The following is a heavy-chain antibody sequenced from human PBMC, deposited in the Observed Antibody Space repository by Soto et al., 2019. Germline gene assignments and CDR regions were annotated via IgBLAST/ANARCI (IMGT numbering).Heavy chain of an antibody. CDR2: IRGTVGTT. CDR1: GFTFSTYA. Sequence: EVQRLESGGGLVQPGGSLRLSCAASGFTFSTYAMNWVRQAPGKGLEWVSAIRGTVGTTYYEDAVKGRFTISRDNSRNTLYLQMNSRRAEDTAVYYCTKNWDTTSSSSSHWGQGTLVTVSS. CDR3: TKNWDTTSSSSSH. J-gene: IGHJ4*02. V-gene: IGHV3-23*01. D-gene: IGHD6-6*01.